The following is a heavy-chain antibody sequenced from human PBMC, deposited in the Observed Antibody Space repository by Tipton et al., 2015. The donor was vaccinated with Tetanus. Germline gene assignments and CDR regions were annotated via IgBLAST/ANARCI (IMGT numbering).Heavy chain of an antibody. J-gene: IGHJ5*02. CDR2: ISGHSTYI. D-gene: IGHD2-2*01. Sequence: SLRLSCAVSGGSFSGFYWSWIRQPPGKGLQWVSSISGHSTYIHYAESVRGRFSVSRDNAENSLYLQVDSLRAEDTAVYYCARGSDIVVVPGVTRADWFDPWGQGTLVTVSS. CDR1: GGSFSGFY. CDR3: ARGSDIVVVPGVTRADWFDP. V-gene: IGHV3-21*01.